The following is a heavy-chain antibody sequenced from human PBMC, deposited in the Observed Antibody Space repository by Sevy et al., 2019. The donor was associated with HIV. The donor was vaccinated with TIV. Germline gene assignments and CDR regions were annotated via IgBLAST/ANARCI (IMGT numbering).Heavy chain of an antibody. CDR2: IYYSGST. CDR1: GGSISSGDYY. V-gene: IGHV4-30-4*01. CDR3: AREVRELRFGEPHRNDWFDP. J-gene: IGHJ5*02. Sequence: SETLSLTCTVSGGSISSGDYYWSWIRQPPGKGLEWIGYIYYSGSTYYNPSLKSRVTISVDTSKNQFSLKLSSVTAADTAVYYCAREVRELRFGEPHRNDWFDPWGQGTLVTVSS. D-gene: IGHD3-10*01.